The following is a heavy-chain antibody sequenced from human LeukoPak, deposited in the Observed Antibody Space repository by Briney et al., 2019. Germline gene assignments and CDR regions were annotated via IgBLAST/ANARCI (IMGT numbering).Heavy chain of an antibody. CDR3: VRDLWGAGGTQY. V-gene: IGHV4-59*01. CDR2: LYYSRNT. J-gene: IGHJ4*02. D-gene: IGHD2-15*01. Sequence: SEALSLTCTVSGGSIADYYWSWIRGPPGKGLEWIGYLYYSRNTNYSTSLTSRVTISADTSKTHVYLKLRSVTAADTAVYYCVRDLWGAGGTQYWGQGILVTVSS. CDR1: GGSIADYY.